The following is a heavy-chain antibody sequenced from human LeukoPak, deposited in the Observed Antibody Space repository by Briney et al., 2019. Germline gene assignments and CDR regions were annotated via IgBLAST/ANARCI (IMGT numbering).Heavy chain of an antibody. J-gene: IGHJ4*02. CDR3: AKGHDSSGYYSYYFDY. Sequence: GGSLRLSCAASGFTFSTYAMSWVRQAPGKGLEWVSTISGSGGSTYYGDSVKGRFTISRDKSKNTLYLQMNSLRAEDTAVYYCAKGHDSSGYYSYYFDYWGQGTLVTVSS. V-gene: IGHV3-23*01. CDR2: ISGSGGST. CDR1: GFTFSTYA. D-gene: IGHD3-22*01.